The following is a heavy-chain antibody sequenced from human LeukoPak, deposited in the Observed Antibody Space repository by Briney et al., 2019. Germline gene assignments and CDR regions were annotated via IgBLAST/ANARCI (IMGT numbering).Heavy chain of an antibody. J-gene: IGHJ6*03. CDR3: ARERGYSYGYYYYMDV. Sequence: SETQSLTCTVSGGSISGYYWSWIRQPPGKGLEWIGYIYYSGSTNYNPSLKSRVTISVDKSKNQFSLKLSSVTAADTAVYYCARERGYSYGYYYYMDVWGKGTTVTVSS. D-gene: IGHD5-18*01. CDR1: GGSISGYY. CDR2: IYYSGST. V-gene: IGHV4-59*12.